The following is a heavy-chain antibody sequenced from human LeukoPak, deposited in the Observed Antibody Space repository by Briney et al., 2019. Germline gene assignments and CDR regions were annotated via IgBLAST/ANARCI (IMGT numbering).Heavy chain of an antibody. J-gene: IGHJ6*02. CDR3: AKMGIALYYYAMDV. D-gene: IGHD6-13*01. CDR2: ISGSGGST. V-gene: IGHV3-23*01. CDR1: GFTFSSYA. Sequence: GGSLRLSCAASGFTFSSYAMSWVRQAPGKGLEWVSAISGSGGSTYYADSVKGRFTISRDNSKNTLYLQMNSLRAEDTAVYYCAKMGIALYYYAMDVWGQGTTVTVSS.